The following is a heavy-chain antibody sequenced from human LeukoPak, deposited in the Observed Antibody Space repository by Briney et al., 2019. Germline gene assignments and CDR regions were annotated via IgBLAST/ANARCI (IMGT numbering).Heavy chain of an antibody. CDR3: AKVRTALGY. CDR2: ISSSSSYI. CDR1: GFAFSSYS. D-gene: IGHD3-16*01. V-gene: IGHV3-21*04. J-gene: IGHJ4*02. Sequence: GGSLRLSCAASGFAFSSYSMNWVRQAPGKGLEWVSSISSSSSYIYYADSVKGRFTISRDNAKNSLYLQMNSLRAEDTAVYYCAKVRTALGYWGQGTLVTVSS.